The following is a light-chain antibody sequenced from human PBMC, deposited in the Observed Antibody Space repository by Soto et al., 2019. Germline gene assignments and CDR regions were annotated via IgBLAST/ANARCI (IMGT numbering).Light chain of an antibody. J-gene: IGKJ1*01. CDR3: QQYDSSPRT. CDR1: QSVSTN. V-gene: IGKV3-20*01. CDR2: GAS. Sequence: EIVLTQSPATLSLSPGERATLSCRASQSVSTNLAWFQQKPGQTPRLLIYGASNRATGIPDRFSGSGSGTDFILTISRLEPEDFAVYYCQQYDSSPRTFGQGTKVDIK.